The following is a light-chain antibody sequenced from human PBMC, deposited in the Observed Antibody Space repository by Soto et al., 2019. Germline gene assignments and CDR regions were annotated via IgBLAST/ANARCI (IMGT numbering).Light chain of an antibody. J-gene: IGLJ1*01. CDR1: CSDVGGYNY. CDR3: SSYTSSSTLSYV. V-gene: IGLV2-14*03. Sequence: QSVLTQPASVSGSPGQSIATSCAGTCSDVGGYNYVSWYQHHPGKAPKLMIYDVSNRPSGVSNRFSGSKSGNTASLTISGLQAEDEADSYCSSYTSSSTLSYVFGTGTKVTAL. CDR2: DVS.